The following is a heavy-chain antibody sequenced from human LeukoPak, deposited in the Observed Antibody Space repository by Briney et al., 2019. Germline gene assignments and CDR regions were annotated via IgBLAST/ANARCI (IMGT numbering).Heavy chain of an antibody. V-gene: IGHV3-9*01. CDR1: GFTVSSNY. D-gene: IGHD5-18*01. Sequence: PGGSLRLSCAASGFTVSSNYMSWVRQAPGKGLEWVSGISWNSGSIGYADSVKGRFTISRDNAKNSLYLQMNSLRAEDTALYYCAKDMGFGEYSYGCFDYWGQGTLVTVSS. J-gene: IGHJ4*02. CDR3: AKDMGFGEYSYGCFDY. CDR2: ISWNSGSI.